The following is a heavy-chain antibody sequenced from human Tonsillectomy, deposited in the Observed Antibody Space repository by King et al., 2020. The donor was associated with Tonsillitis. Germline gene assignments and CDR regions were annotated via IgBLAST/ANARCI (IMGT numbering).Heavy chain of an antibody. V-gene: IGHV3-30-3*01. CDR2: ISYDGSNK. J-gene: IGHJ4*02. CDR1: RFTFSSYS. CDR3: AAFDSAGYYGGFDY. D-gene: IGHD3-22*01. Sequence: VQLVESGGGVVQPGTSLRLSCAASRFTFSSYSMHWVRQAPGKGLEWVAFISYDGSNKYYADSVKGRFTISRDNSKNTLYLQMNSLRAEDTAVYYCAAFDSAGYYGGFDYWAREPWSPSPQ.